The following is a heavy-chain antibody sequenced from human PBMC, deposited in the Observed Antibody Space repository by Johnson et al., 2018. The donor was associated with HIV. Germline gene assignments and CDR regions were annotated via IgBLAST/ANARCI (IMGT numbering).Heavy chain of an antibody. J-gene: IGHJ3*02. D-gene: IGHD4-17*01. CDR3: AKDQYRKLTTVAGI. Sequence: VQLVESGGGLVQPGGSLRLSCPVSGFTFSSYAMSWVRQAPGKGLEWVSAISGSGGSPYYAASVRGRFTLSRDNSKNTVYLQMNSLRAEDTAVYYCAKDQYRKLTTVAGIWGQGTMVTVSS. CDR2: ISGSGGSP. V-gene: IGHV3-23*04. CDR1: GFTFSSYA.